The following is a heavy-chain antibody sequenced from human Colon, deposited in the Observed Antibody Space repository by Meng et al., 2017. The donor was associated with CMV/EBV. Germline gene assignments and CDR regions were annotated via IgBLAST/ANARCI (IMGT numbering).Heavy chain of an antibody. CDR1: GYTFSSND. V-gene: IGHV1-8*01. D-gene: IGHD3-22*01. CDR3: ARNPRLYGMDV. CDR2: MNPNSGNT. Sequence: ASVKVSCKASGYTFSSNDINWVRQATGQGLEWMGWMNPNSGNTGYAQKFQGRVAMTRNTSISTAYMELSSLRSEDTAVYYCARNPRLYGMDVWGQGTTVTVSS. J-gene: IGHJ6*02.